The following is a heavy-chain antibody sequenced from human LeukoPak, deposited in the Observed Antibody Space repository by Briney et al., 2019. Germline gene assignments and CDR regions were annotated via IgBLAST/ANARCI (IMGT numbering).Heavy chain of an antibody. CDR2: IYYCGST. J-gene: IGHJ4*02. D-gene: IGHD6-19*01. CDR1: GGSISSSSYY. CDR3: ARRTYSSGWYDY. Sequence: SETLSLTCTVSGGSISSSSYYWGWIRQPPGKGLEWIGSIYYCGSTYYNPSLKSRVTISVDTSKNQFSLKLSSVTAADTAVYYCARRTYSSGWYDYWGQGTLVTVSS. V-gene: IGHV4-39*01.